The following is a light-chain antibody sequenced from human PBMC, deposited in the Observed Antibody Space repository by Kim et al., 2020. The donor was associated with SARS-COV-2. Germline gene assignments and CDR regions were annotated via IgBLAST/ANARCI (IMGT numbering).Light chain of an antibody. V-gene: IGKV3-20*01. CDR3: QQYGSSPLT. Sequence: CPGERATLSCRASQSVSSSYLAWYQQNPGQAPRLLIYGTSTRATGIPDRFSGSGSGTDFTLTISRLESEDFAVYYCQQYGSSPLTFGGGTKVEIK. CDR1: QSVSSSY. J-gene: IGKJ4*01. CDR2: GTS.